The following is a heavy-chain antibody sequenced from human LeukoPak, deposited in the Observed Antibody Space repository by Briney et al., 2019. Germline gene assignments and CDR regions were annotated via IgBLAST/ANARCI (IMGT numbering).Heavy chain of an antibody. CDR2: ISGSGGST. CDR3: ARDLGQWPLLGAFAY. J-gene: IGHJ4*02. Sequence: GGSLRLSCAASGFTFSSYGMSWVRQAPGRGLEWVSGISGSGGSTYYADSVKGRFTISRGNSKNTLYLQMNSLRAEDTAVYYCARDLGQWPLLGAFAYWGQGILVTVSS. D-gene: IGHD6-19*01. V-gene: IGHV3-23*01. CDR1: GFTFSSYG.